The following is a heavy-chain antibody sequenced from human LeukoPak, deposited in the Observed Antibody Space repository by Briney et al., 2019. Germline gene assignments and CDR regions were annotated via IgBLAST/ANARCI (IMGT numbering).Heavy chain of an antibody. J-gene: IGHJ3*02. CDR3: ATLGGNSSSLDAFDI. V-gene: IGHV1-69*04. CDR1: GGTFSSYA. D-gene: IGHD6-6*01. Sequence: SVKVSCKASGGTFSSYAISWVRQAPGQGLEWMGRIIPIFGIANYAQKFQGRVTITADKSTSTAYMELSSLRSEDHAVYYCATLGGNSSSLDAFDIWGQGTMVTVSS. CDR2: IIPIFGIA.